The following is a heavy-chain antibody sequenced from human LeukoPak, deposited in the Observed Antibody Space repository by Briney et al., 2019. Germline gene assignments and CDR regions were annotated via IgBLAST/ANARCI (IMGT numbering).Heavy chain of an antibody. CDR3: ARGGLSTVTTEPFDY. V-gene: IGHV4-38-2*02. J-gene: IGHJ4*02. CDR1: GYSISSGYY. Sequence: SETLSLTCTVSGYSISSGYYWGWIRQPPGKGLEWIGSIYHSGSTYYNPSLKSRVTISVDTSKNQFSLKLTSVTATDTAVYYCARGGLSTVTTEPFDYWAQGTLVTVSS. D-gene: IGHD4-11*01. CDR2: IYHSGST.